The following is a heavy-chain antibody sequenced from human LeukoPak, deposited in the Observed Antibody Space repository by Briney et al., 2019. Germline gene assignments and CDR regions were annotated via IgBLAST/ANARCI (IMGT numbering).Heavy chain of an antibody. CDR1: RFAFSNYG. Sequence: GGSLRLSCAVSRFAFSNYGMSWVRQAPGKGLEWVSAISGSGGSTYYADSVKGRFTISRDNSKNTLYLQMNSLRAEDTALYYCAKSSSYDTSGSYREYYFDYWGQGALVTVSS. CDR3: AKSSSYDTSGSYREYYFDY. V-gene: IGHV3-23*01. CDR2: ISGSGGST. D-gene: IGHD3-22*01. J-gene: IGHJ4*02.